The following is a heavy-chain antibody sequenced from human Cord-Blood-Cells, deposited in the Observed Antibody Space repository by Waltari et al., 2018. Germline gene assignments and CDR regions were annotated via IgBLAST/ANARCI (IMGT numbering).Heavy chain of an antibody. V-gene: IGHV4-34*01. Sequence: QVQLQQWGAGLLKPSETLSLTCAVSGGSFSGYYWIWIRQPPGKGLEWIGEINHSGSTNYNPSLKSRVTISVDTSKNQFSLKLSSVTAADTAVCYCARVLPRYYDFWSGYNWFDPWGQGTLVTVSS. J-gene: IGHJ5*02. D-gene: IGHD3-3*01. CDR3: ARVLPRYYDFWSGYNWFDP. CDR2: INHSGST. CDR1: GGSFSGYY.